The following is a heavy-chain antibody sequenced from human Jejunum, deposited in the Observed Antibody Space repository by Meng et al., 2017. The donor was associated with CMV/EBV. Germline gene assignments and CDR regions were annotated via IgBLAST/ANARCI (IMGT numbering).Heavy chain of an antibody. V-gene: IGHV4-39*07. J-gene: IGHJ6*02. CDR1: GESNNNRNYY. CDR2: IYFSGST. CDR3: VREGINYYDVDV. Sequence: VSGESNNNRNYYWGWIRQPPGRSLEWIGSIYFSGSTYYNPSLKSRVIVSLDTPRSQFSLKLSSVTAADTAVYYCVREGINYYDVDVWGQGTTVTVSS.